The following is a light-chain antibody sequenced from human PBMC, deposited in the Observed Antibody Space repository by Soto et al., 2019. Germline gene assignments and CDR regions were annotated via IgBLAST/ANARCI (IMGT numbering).Light chain of an antibody. CDR3: QTWGTAIHDVV. CDR2: LNSDGSH. Sequence: VLTQSPSASASLGASVKLTCTLSSGHSTYAIAWHQQQPEKGPRYLMKLNSDGSHSKGDGIPDRFSASSSGAERHLTISSLQSEDEADYYCQTWGTAIHDVVFGGGTKLTVL. V-gene: IGLV4-69*01. CDR1: SGHSTYA. J-gene: IGLJ2*01.